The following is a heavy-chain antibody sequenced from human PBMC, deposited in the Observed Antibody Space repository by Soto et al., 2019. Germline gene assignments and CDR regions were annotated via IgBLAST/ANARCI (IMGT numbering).Heavy chain of an antibody. CDR1: GGSVSSTNW. V-gene: IGHV4-4*02. CDR2: IYHSGSP. Sequence: QVQLRQSGPGLVKTSGTLSLTCAVSGGSVSSTNWWTWVRQPPGKRLEWIGEIYHSGSPTYSPSRXGXAXIXXDMSNHQFSLRLRSATAADTAVYYCASLPSRIVVTLLPIPTWGQGIQVTVSS. CDR3: ASLPSRIVVTLLPIPT. J-gene: IGHJ5*02. D-gene: IGHD2-21*01.